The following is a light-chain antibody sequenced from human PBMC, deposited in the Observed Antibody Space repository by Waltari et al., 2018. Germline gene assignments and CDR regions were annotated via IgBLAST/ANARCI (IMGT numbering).Light chain of an antibody. Sequence: DIVMPQSPDSLAVLLSESATGHCTSSQSVLYSSKNKNYLAWYQQKPGQPPELLIHSASSREAGVPDRFSGSGSGTDFTLTISSLQAEDVAVYYCQQYYSTPLTFGGGTKVEIK. CDR2: SAS. V-gene: IGKV4-1*01. CDR3: QQYYSTPLT. J-gene: IGKJ4*01. CDR1: QSVLYSSKNKNY.